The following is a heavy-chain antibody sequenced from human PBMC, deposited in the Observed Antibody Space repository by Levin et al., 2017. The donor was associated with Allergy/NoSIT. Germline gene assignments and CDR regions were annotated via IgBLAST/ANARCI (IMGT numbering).Heavy chain of an antibody. V-gene: IGHV3-48*02. Sequence: LSLTCAASGFTFSTSSMNWVRQAPGKGLEWVSYISSSSTTIYYADSVKGRFTISRDNAKNSLYLQMNSLRDEDTAVYYCARDLTSANDYWGQGTLVTVSS. D-gene: IGHD2/OR15-2a*01. CDR3: ARDLTSANDY. J-gene: IGHJ4*02. CDR2: ISSSSTTI. CDR1: GFTFSTSS.